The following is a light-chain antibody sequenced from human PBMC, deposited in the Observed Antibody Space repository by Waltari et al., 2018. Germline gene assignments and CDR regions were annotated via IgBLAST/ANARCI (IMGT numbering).Light chain of an antibody. CDR3: QNHERLPAT. CDR1: QSVSKY. J-gene: IGKJ1*01. V-gene: IGKV3-20*01. CDR2: AAS. Sequence: EVVLTQSPGTLSLSPGERATLSCRASQSVSKYLAWYQQRPGQAPRLLIYAASTRATGSPDRFSGSGSGTDFSLTISRLEPEDFAVYYCQNHERLPATFGQGTKVEIK.